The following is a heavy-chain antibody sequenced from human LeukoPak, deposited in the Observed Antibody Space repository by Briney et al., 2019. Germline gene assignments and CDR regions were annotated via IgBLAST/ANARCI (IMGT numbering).Heavy chain of an antibody. CDR3: ARDRDYIFFDH. J-gene: IGHJ4*02. D-gene: IGHD4-4*01. V-gene: IGHV3-74*01. CDR2: ISHDGSSR. CDR1: AFPFSSYV. Sequence: GGSLRLSCAASAFPFSSYVMHWVRHVPGKGLVWVSRISHDGSSRTYADSVKGRFTISRDNAENTLYLQMNSLRVEDTAVYFCARDRDYIFFDHWGQGALVTVSS.